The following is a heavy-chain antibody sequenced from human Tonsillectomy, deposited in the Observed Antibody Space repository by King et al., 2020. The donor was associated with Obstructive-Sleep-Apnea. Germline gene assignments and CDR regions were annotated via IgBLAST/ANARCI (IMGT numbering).Heavy chain of an antibody. J-gene: IGHJ4*02. CDR1: GFSLSNARMG. CDR2: IFSNDER. Sequence: TLKESGPVLVKPTETLTLTCTVSGFSLSNARMGVSWIRQPPGKALEWLAHIFSNDERSYSTSLKSRLTISKDTSKSQVVLTMTNMDPVDPATFYCARIHPYGDYGGNWGQGTLVTVSS. CDR3: ARIHPYGDYGGN. D-gene: IGHD4-17*01. V-gene: IGHV2-26*01.